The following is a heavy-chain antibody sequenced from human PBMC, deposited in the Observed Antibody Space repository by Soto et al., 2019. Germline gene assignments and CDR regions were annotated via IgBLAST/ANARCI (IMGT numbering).Heavy chain of an antibody. CDR1: GGSFSGYY. J-gene: IGHJ6*02. CDR3: ARGYYDFWSGYYKSHYYYGMDV. CDR2: INHSGST. Sequence: PSETLSLTCAVYGGSFSGYYWSWIRQPPGKGLEWIGEINHSGSTNYNPSLRSRVTISVDTSKNKFSLKLSSVTAADTAVYYCARGYYDFWSGYYKSHYYYGMDVWGQGTTVTVSS. V-gene: IGHV4-34*01. D-gene: IGHD3-3*01.